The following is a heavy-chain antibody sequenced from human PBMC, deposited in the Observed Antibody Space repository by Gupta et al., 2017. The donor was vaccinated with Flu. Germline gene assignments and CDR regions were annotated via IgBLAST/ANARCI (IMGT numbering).Heavy chain of an antibody. D-gene: IGHD1-26*01. CDR1: GFTFSNFN. V-gene: IGHV3-48*02. CDR3: ARRGGSSGDGYYFDY. J-gene: IGHJ4*02. Sequence: EVQLVESGGGLVQPGGSLRLSCAASGFTFSNFNMHWVRQAPGKGLEWVSYITSSSSTIYYADSVKGRFTISRDNAKNSLYLQMNSLRDQDTAVYYCARRGGSSGDGYYFDYWGQGTLVTVSS. CDR2: ITSSSSTI.